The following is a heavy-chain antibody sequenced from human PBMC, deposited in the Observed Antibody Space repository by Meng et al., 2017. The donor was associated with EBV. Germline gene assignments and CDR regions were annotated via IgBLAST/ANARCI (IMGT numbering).Heavy chain of an antibody. CDR2: IYYTGST. CDR3: ARGSYGSGSYFDY. V-gene: IGHV4-61*01. D-gene: IGHD3-10*01. Sequence: QVQLQESGPGLVKPSXXXXXXRXVSGGSVNNESYYWGWIRQPPGKGLEYIGYIYYTGSTNYNSSLKSRVTISLDKSKNQFSLKLTSLTAADTAIYYCARGSYGSGSYFDYWGQGTLVTVSS. J-gene: IGHJ4*02. CDR1: GGSVNNESYY.